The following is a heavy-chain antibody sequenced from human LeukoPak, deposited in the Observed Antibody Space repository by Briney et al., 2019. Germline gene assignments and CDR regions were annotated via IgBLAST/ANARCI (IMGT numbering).Heavy chain of an antibody. CDR3: ARVYSGSFSPFDY. CDR1: GFTFDDYG. V-gene: IGHV3-20*04. J-gene: IGHJ4*02. D-gene: IGHD1-26*01. Sequence: GGSLRLSCAASGFTFDDYGMNWVRQAPGKGLEWVSSINWNGGITGYADSVKGRFTISRDNGKNSLYLQMDSLRAEDTALYYCARVYSGSFSPFDYWGQGTLVTVSS. CDR2: INWNGGIT.